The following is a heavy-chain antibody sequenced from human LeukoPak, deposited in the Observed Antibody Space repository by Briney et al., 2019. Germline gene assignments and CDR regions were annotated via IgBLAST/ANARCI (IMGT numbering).Heavy chain of an antibody. J-gene: IGHJ4*02. V-gene: IGHV3-7*01. CDR3: ASDSSGSQVGFDY. CDR1: GFILSGYF. D-gene: IGHD3-22*01. CDR2: IKHDGSEE. Sequence: PGGSLRLSCAASGFILSGYFMSWVRQAPGKGLEWVASIKHDGSEEYYVDSVRGRFTISRDNTKSSLYLQMSSLRAEDTAVYYCASDSSGSQVGFDYWGQGTLVTVSS.